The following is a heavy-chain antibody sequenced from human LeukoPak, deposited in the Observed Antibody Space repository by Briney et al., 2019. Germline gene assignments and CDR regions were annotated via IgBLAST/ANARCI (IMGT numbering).Heavy chain of an antibody. D-gene: IGHD3-16*02. J-gene: IGHJ4*02. V-gene: IGHV4-59*12. CDR1: GGSISSYY. CDR2: IYYSGST. CDR3: ASVGYVWGSYRSIPDY. Sequence: SETLSLTCTVSGGSISSYYWSWIRQPPGKGLEWIGYIYYSGSTNYNPSLKSRVTISIDTSKNQFSLKLSSVTAADTAVYYCASVGYVWGSYRSIPDYWGQGTLVTVSS.